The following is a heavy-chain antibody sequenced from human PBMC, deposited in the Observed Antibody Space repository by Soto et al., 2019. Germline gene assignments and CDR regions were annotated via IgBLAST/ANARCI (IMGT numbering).Heavy chain of an antibody. CDR3: ARNVDPDY. Sequence: ETLSLTCTVSGGSISGYYWSWIRQPPGKGLEWIGYIYYRGTTNYNPSLKSRVTISVDTFKNHFSLKLSSVTAADTAVYYCARNVDPDYWGQGTLVTVSS. D-gene: IGHD5-12*01. CDR2: IYYRGTT. J-gene: IGHJ4*02. CDR1: GGSISGYY. V-gene: IGHV4-59*01.